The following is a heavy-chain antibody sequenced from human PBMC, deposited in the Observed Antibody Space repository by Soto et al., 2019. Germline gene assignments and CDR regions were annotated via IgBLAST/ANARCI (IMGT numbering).Heavy chain of an antibody. J-gene: IGHJ6*02. CDR2: MYYSGST. Sequence: PSETLSLTCTVSGGSISSSSYSWGWIRQPPGKELVWIGNMYYSGSTYYNPSLKSRVTLSVDTSKSQFSLKLSSVTAADTAVYYCARHEVAVAGHSYYYYFGVDVWGQGTTVTVSS. CDR1: GGSISSSSYS. CDR3: ARHEVAVAGHSYYYYFGVDV. V-gene: IGHV4-39*01. D-gene: IGHD6-19*01.